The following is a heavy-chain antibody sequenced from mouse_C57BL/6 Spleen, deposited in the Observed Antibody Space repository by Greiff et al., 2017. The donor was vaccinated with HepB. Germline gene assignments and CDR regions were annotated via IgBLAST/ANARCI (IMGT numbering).Heavy chain of an antibody. Sequence: EVKVVESGGGLVKPGGSLKLSCAASGFTFSDYGMHWVRQAPEKGLEWVAYISSGSSTIYYADTVKGRFTISRDNAKNTLFLQMTSLRSEDTAMYYCARTGYGSSQYYFDYWGQGTTLTVSS. J-gene: IGHJ2*01. V-gene: IGHV5-17*01. CDR2: ISSGSSTI. CDR3: ARTGYGSSQYYFDY. CDR1: GFTFSDYG. D-gene: IGHD1-1*01.